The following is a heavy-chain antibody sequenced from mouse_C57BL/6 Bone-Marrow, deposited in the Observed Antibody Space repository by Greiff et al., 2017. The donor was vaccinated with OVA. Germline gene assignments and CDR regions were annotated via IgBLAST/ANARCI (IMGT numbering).Heavy chain of an antibody. D-gene: IGHD1-1*01. Sequence: EVKLVESGGGLVQPGGSMKLSCVASGFTFSNYWMNWVRQSPEKGLEWVAQIRFKSDNYATHYAESVQGRFTISRDDSKSSVYLQMNNLRAEDTGIYYCTRDITTVVHWYFDVWGTGTTVTVSS. CDR2: IRFKSDNYAT. V-gene: IGHV6-3*01. CDR3: TRDITTVVHWYFDV. J-gene: IGHJ1*03. CDR1: GFTFSNYW.